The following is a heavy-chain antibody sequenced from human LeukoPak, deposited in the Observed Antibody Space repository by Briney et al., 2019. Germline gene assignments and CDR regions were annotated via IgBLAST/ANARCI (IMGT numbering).Heavy chain of an antibody. CDR3: ARDLAPTYSSSLSGGYGMDV. J-gene: IGHJ6*02. V-gene: IGHV3-30-3*01. D-gene: IGHD6-13*01. Sequence: PGRSLRLSCAASGFTFSSYAMHWVRQAPGKGLEWVAVISYDGSNKYYADSVKGRFTISRDNSKNTLYLQMNSLRAEDTAVYYCARDLAPTYSSSLSGGYGMDVWGQGTTVTVSS. CDR2: ISYDGSNK. CDR1: GFTFSSYA.